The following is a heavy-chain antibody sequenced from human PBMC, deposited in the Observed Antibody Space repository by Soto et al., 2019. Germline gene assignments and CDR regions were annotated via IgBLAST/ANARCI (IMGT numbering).Heavy chain of an antibody. CDR3: ARLGDYYQTFDY. J-gene: IGHJ4*01. D-gene: IGHD3-22*01. V-gene: IGHV4-59*08. Sequence: PSETLSLTCSVSGXPISSYYWSWFRQPPGQGLEWLGYVYYTGTTTYNPSLKSRLTISLDTSKTQFSLKLGSVTAADTAVYYCARLGDYYQTFDYWGQGALVTVSS. CDR2: VYYTGTT. CDR1: GXPISSYY.